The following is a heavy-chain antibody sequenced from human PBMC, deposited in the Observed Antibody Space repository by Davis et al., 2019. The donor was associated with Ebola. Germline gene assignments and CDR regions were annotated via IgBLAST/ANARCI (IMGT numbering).Heavy chain of an antibody. V-gene: IGHV4-61*01. J-gene: IGHJ5*01. CDR1: GGSISSGSYY. Sequence: MPGGSLRLSCTVSGGSISSGSYYWSWIRQPPGKGLEWIGYIYYSGSTNYNPSLKSRVTISVDTSKNQFSLKLSSVTAADTAVYYCVRSVTMIRGVIPWFDPWGQGTLVAVSS. D-gene: IGHD3-10*01. CDR2: IYYSGST. CDR3: VRSVTMIRGVIPWFDP.